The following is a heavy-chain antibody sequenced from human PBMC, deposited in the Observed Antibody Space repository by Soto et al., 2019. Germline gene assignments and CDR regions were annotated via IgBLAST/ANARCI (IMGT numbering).Heavy chain of an antibody. CDR2: IIPIFGTA. CDR3: ARGHYYGSGSSTNWFDP. D-gene: IGHD3-10*01. J-gene: IGHJ5*02. V-gene: IGHV1-69*13. Sequence: SVKVSCKASGGTFSSYAISWVRQAPGQGLEWMGGIIPIFGTANYAQKFQGRVTITADESTSTAYMELSSLRSEDTAVHYCARGHYYGSGSSTNWFDPWGQGTLVTVSS. CDR1: GGTFSSYA.